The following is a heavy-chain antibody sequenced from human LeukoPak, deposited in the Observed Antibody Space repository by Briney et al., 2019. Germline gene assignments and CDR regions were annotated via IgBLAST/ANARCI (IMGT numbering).Heavy chain of an antibody. J-gene: IGHJ5*02. CDR3: ARDGGGVAAAELPNWFDP. V-gene: IGHV4-59*12. CDR1: GFTFSSYA. D-gene: IGHD6-13*01. Sequence: PGGSLRLSCAASGFTFSSYAMSWIRQPPGKGLEWIGYIYYSGSTYYNPSLKSRVTISVDTSKNQFSLKLTSVTAADTAVYYCARDGGGVAAAELPNWFDPWGQGTLVTVSS. CDR2: IYYSGST.